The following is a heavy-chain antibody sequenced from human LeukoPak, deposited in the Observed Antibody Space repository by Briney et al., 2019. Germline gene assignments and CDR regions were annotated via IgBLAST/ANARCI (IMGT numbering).Heavy chain of an antibody. V-gene: IGHV3-30*04. CDR2: ISSDGRYK. CDR1: GFTFSGYT. Sequence: GSLRLSCAASGFTFSGYTMHWVRQAPGKGLEWVAFISSDGRYKSHADSVKGRCTISRDNSKNTLYLQMNSLRPEDTAVNYCARDGSGSGDYDAYDGFDIWGQGTLVTVSS. J-gene: IGHJ3*02. CDR3: ARDGSGSGDYDAYDGFDI. D-gene: IGHD4-17*01.